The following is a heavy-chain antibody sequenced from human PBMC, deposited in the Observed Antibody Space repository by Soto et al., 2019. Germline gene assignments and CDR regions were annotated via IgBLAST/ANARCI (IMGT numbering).Heavy chain of an antibody. D-gene: IGHD1-26*01. Sequence: QLRLQESGPGLVKPSETLSLTCSVSGGSISSDSFYWGWIRQPPGKGLEWIGSLYYSGNYQNSPSLRGRVVISVDTSKNQFFLKLSSVTAADTAVYYCAGSSNLNCFDPWGQGTLVTVSS. CDR1: GGSISSDSFY. V-gene: IGHV4-39*01. J-gene: IGHJ5*02. CDR3: AGSSNLNCFDP. CDR2: LYYSGNY.